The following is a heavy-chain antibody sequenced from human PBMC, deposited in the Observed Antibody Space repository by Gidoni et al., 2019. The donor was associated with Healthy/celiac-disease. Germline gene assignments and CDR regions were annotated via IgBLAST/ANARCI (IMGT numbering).Heavy chain of an antibody. V-gene: IGHV1-69*04. CDR2: IIPILGIA. D-gene: IGHD1-26*01. J-gene: IGHJ6*02. Sequence: QVQLVQSGAEVKKPGSSVKVSCKASGGTFSSYAICWVRQAPGQGLEWMGRIIPILGIANYAKKFQGRVTITADKSTSTAYMELSSLRSEDTAVYYCARVRLGVGYYYYGMDVWGQGTTVTVSS. CDR3: ARVRLGVGYYYYGMDV. CDR1: GGTFSSYA.